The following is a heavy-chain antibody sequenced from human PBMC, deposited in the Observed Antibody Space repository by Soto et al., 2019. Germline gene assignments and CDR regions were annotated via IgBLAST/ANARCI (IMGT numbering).Heavy chain of an antibody. D-gene: IGHD2-15*01. CDR2: INHSGST. CDR1: GGSFSGYY. V-gene: IGHV4-34*01. J-gene: IGHJ5*02. Sequence: SETLSLTCAVYGGSFSGYYWSWIRQPPGKGLEWIGEINHSGSTNYNPSPKSRVTISVDTSKMQVSLKLSSVTAADTAVYFCARGTPSPLIVRSSRGPWFDPWGQGTLVTVSS. CDR3: ARGTPSPLIVRSSRGPWFDP.